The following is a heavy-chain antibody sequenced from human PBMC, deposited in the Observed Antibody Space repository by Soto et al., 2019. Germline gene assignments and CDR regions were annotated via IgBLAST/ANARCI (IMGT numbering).Heavy chain of an antibody. J-gene: IGHJ1*01. CDR3: ATSVIWIGYFTFNS. D-gene: IGHD3-3*01. Sequence: QVQLVQSGAEVKKPGSSVKVSCKASGGSFGNSAINWVRQTPGQGLEWLGGFIPVYRTRNYAQKFQGRVTFTAADPADTPIITLRSVEFDDSPADYCATSVIWIGYFTFNSWGKGTRVTVSS. CDR2: FIPVYRTR. CDR1: GGSFGNSA. V-gene: IGHV1-69*01.